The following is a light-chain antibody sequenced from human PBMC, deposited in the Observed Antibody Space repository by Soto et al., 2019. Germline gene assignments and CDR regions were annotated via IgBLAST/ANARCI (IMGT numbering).Light chain of an antibody. CDR3: QQRSNWPLT. J-gene: IGKJ4*01. Sequence: EIVLTQSPATLSLSPGERATLSCRASQSVDSYLAWYQQKPGQAPRLLIYDTSNRATGIPARFSGSGSGTDFTLTISSLEPEDFAVYYFQQRSNWPLTFGGGTKVEIK. CDR2: DTS. V-gene: IGKV3-11*01. CDR1: QSVDSY.